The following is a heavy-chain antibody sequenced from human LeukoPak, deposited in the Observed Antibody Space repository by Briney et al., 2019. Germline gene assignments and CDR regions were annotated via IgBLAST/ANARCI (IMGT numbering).Heavy chain of an antibody. Sequence: GASVKVSCKASGYSFTGYYMHWVRQAPGQGLEWMGWINPNSGGTKYAQKFQGRVTMTRDTSITTAYLELRRLKSDDTAVYYCATVRDIVVGGGPYYFDYWGQGTLVTVSS. V-gene: IGHV1-2*02. J-gene: IGHJ4*02. CDR2: INPNSGGT. CDR1: GYSFTGYY. CDR3: ATVRDIVVGGGPYYFDY. D-gene: IGHD2-15*01.